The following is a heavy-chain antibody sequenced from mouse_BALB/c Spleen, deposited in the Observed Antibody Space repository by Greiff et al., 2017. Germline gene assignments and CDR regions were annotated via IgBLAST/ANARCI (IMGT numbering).Heavy chain of an antibody. D-gene: IGHD4-1*01. CDR3: ARFVTGIYFDY. CDR1: GYSITSDYA. J-gene: IGHJ2*01. CDR2: ISYSGST. V-gene: IGHV3-2*02. Sequence: EVKLVESGPGLVKPSQSLSLTCTVTGYSITSDYAWNWIRQFPGNKLEWMGYISYSGSTSYNPSLKSRISITRDTSKNQFFLQLNSVTTEDTATYYCARFVTGIYFDYWGQGTTLTVSS.